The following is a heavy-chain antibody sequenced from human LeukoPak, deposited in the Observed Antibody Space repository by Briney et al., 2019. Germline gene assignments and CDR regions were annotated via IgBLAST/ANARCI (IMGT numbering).Heavy chain of an antibody. V-gene: IGHV3-9*01. CDR3: ARAPSIAVAGSFNY. CDR2: ISWNSGSI. J-gene: IGHJ4*02. Sequence: GGSLRLSCAASGFTFDDYAMHWVRQAPGKGLEWVSGISWNSGSIGYADSVKGRFTISRDNAKNSLYLQMNSLRAEDTAVYYCARAPSIAVAGSFNYWGQGTLVTVSS. D-gene: IGHD6-19*01. CDR1: GFTFDDYA.